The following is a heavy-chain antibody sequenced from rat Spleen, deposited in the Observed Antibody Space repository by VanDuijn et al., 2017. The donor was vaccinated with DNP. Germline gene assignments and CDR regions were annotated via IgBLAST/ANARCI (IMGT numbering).Heavy chain of an antibody. CDR2: ISGGGIT. Sequence: QVRLRESGPGLVQPSHTLSLTCTVSGFSLTSYAVSWVRQPPGKGLEWIAAISGGGITYYNSALKSRLSISRDTSKSQVLLKMISLQTEDTAMYFCATTDYYYYFDYWGQGVMVTVSS. J-gene: IGHJ2*01. D-gene: IGHD1-6*01. V-gene: IGHV2S12*01. CDR3: ATTDYYYYFDY. CDR1: GFSLTSYA.